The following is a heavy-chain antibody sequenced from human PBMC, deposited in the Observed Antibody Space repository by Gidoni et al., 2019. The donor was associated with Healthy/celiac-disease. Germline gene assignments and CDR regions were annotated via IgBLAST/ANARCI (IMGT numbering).Heavy chain of an antibody. CDR3: ARHMYSSGWYGGYYYYYMDV. D-gene: IGHD6-19*01. V-gene: IGHV4-39*01. CDR2: IYYSGST. Sequence: QLQLQESGPGLVKPSETLSLTCTVSGCSISSSSYYWGWIRQPPGKGLEWIGSIYYSGSTYYNPSLKSRVTISVDTSKNQFSLKLSSVTAADTAVYYCARHMYSSGWYGGYYYYYMDVWGKGTTVTVSS. CDR1: GCSISSSSYY. J-gene: IGHJ6*03.